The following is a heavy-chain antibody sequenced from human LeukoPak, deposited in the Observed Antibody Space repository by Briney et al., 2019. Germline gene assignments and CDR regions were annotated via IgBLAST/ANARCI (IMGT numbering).Heavy chain of an antibody. CDR2: INPNSGGT. CDR1: GYTFTGYY. D-gene: IGHD4-11*01. Sequence: ASVKVSCKASGYTFTGYYMHWVREAPGQGLEWMGWINPNSGGTNYAQKFQGRVTMTRDTSISTAYMELSRLRSDDTAVYYCAGELITVTPSPFDYWGQGTLVTVSS. V-gene: IGHV1-2*02. J-gene: IGHJ4*02. CDR3: AGELITVTPSPFDY.